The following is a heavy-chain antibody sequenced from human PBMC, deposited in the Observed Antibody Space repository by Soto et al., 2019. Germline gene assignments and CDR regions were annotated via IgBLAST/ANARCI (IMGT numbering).Heavy chain of an antibody. Sequence: EVQLVESGGGLVQPGRSLRLSCAASGFTFDDYAMHWVRQAPGKGLEWVAGITWKSGARGYADSVKGRFTISRDNAKNSLYLEMNSLRPEDTAFYYRAKDGASGKKFYYWGQGSLVTVSS. J-gene: IGHJ4*02. CDR2: ITWKSGAR. CDR3: AKDGASGKKFYY. V-gene: IGHV3-9*01. CDR1: GFTFDDYA. D-gene: IGHD2-15*01.